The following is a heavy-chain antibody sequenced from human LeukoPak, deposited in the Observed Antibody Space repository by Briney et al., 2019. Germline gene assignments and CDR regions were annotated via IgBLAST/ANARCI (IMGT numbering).Heavy chain of an antibody. CDR2: INHSGST. D-gene: IGHD3-3*01. CDR3: ARGFLEWLLSNDAFDI. Sequence: SETLSLTCAVYGGSFSGYYWSWVRQPPGKGREWSGEINHSGSTNYNPSLKSRVTISGDTSKNQFSLKLSSVTAADTAVYYCARGFLEWLLSNDAFDIWGQGTMVTVSS. CDR1: GGSFSGYY. V-gene: IGHV4-34*01. J-gene: IGHJ3*02.